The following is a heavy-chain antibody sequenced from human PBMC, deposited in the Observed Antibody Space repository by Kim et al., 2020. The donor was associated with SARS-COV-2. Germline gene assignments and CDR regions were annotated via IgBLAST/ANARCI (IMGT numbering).Heavy chain of an antibody. V-gene: IGHV3-23*01. CDR2: ISGSGGST. J-gene: IGHJ6*02. D-gene: IGHD2-2*01. Sequence: GGSLRLSCAASGFTFSSYAMSWVRQAPGKGLEWVSAISGSGGSTYYADSVKGRFTISRDNSKNTLYLQMNSLRAEDTAVYYCAKHLPVVVPAAVSPKKKNYSYYDGMDVWGQGTTVTVSS. CDR3: AKHLPVVVPAAVSPKKKNYSYYDGMDV. CDR1: GFTFSSYA.